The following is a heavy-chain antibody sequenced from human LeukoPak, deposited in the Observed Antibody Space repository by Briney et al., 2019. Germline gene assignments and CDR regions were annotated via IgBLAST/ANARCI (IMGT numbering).Heavy chain of an antibody. V-gene: IGHV3-9*01. Sequence: GGSLRLSCTVSGFTFEDYAMHWVRQAPGKGLEWVSGISWNSGSIDYVESVKGRFTISRDNGENSLYLQMNSLTVEDTALYYCAKGSGRYWTFFDFWGQGTLVAVFS. CDR2: ISWNSGSI. CDR1: GFTFEDYA. D-gene: IGHD1-26*01. J-gene: IGHJ4*02. CDR3: AKGSGRYWTFFDF.